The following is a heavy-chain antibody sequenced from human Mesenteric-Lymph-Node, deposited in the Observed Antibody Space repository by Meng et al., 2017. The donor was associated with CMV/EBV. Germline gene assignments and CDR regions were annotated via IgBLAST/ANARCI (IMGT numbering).Heavy chain of an antibody. CDR2: INHSGST. J-gene: IGHJ4*02. CDR3: ARGSSYDILTGYFDY. CDR1: GGSFSGYY. D-gene: IGHD3-9*01. Sequence: VQLLPLGAGLLKPSETLSVTVSVYGGSFSGYYWNWIRQSPEKGLEWIGEINHSGSTTYNPSFTSRIIISVDTSTNQISLNMSSVTAADTAVYYCARGSSYDILTGYFDYWGQGALVTVSS. V-gene: IGHV4-34*01.